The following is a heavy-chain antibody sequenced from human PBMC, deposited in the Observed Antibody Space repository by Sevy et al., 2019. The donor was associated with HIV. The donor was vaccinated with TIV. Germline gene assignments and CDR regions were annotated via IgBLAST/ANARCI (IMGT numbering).Heavy chain of an antibody. CDR1: GFTLSSYW. CDR2: IDHDGSTK. Sequence: GGSLRLSCAASGFTLSSYWMTWVRQAPGKGLEWVANIDHDGSTKDYVDSGKGRFTISIDNAKNSLYLQMDSLRVEDTAVYYCARDGDSGTYSGNYWGQGTLVTVSS. D-gene: IGHD1-26*01. CDR3: ARDGDSGTYSGNY. J-gene: IGHJ4*02. V-gene: IGHV3-7*01.